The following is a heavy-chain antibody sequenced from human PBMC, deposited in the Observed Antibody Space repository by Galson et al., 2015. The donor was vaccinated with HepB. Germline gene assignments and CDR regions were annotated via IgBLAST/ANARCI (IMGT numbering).Heavy chain of an antibody. Sequence: SLRLSCAASGFTSSSYAMSWVRQAPGKGLEWVSAITGTDSSTYYADSVKGRFTISRDNSKNTLYLQMNSLRAEDTAVYYCAKNWGTMIVVADFDYWGQGTLVTVSS. V-gene: IGHV3-23*01. CDR1: GFTSSSYA. J-gene: IGHJ4*02. D-gene: IGHD3-22*01. CDR3: AKNWGTMIVVADFDY. CDR2: ITGTDSST.